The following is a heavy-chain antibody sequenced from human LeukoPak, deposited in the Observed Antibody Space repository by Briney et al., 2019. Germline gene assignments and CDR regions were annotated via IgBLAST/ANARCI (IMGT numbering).Heavy chain of an antibody. CDR2: IYYSGNT. D-gene: IGHD3-10*01. V-gene: IGHV4-39*01. J-gene: IGHJ4*02. CDR3: ARTLGDYGSGSYYY. Sequence: SETLSLTCTVSGVSISSSNSYWGWIRQPPGEGLEWIGSIYYSGNTYYNASLKSQVSISIDTSKNQFSLRLTSVTAADTAVYYCARTLGDYGSGSYYYWGQGTLVTVSS. CDR1: GVSISSSNSY.